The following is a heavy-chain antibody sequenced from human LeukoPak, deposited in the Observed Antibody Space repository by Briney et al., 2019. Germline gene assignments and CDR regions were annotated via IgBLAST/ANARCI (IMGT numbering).Heavy chain of an antibody. V-gene: IGHV3-11*01. J-gene: IGHJ3*02. CDR1: GFTFSDYY. Sequence: GGSLRLSCAASGFTFSDYYMSWIRQAPGKGQEWVSYISSSGSTIYYADSVKGRFTISRDNAKNSLYLQMNSLRAEDTAVYYCVAVVIQLLDAFDIWGQGTMVTVSS. CDR3: VAVVIQLLDAFDI. CDR2: ISSSGSTI. D-gene: IGHD2-2*01.